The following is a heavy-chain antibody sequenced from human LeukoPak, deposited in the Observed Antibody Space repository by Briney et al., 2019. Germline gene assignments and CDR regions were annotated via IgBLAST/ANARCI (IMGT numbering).Heavy chain of an antibody. CDR2: ISGSGDST. V-gene: IGHV3-23*01. CDR3: AKVKGGYGPLRDMDV. Sequence: GGSLRLSCAASGSTFSTYAMSWVRQAPGKGLEWVSAISGSGDSTSYADSVMGRFTISRDNSRNTLYLQMNSLRVEDTAGYYCAKVKGGYGPLRDMDVWGQGTTVTVSS. J-gene: IGHJ6*02. CDR1: GSTFSTYA. D-gene: IGHD3-10*01.